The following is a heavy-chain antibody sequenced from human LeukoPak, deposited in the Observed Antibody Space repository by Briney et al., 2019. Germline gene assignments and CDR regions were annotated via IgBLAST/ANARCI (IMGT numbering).Heavy chain of an antibody. CDR3: ARDTATTGGGLDS. V-gene: IGHV3-53*01. D-gene: IGHD1-1*01. J-gene: IGHJ4*02. CDR1: GFSVSGIH. Sequence: GGSLRLSCALSGFSVSGIHMSWVRQAPGKGLEWVSAIYTGGTTYYADSVKGRFTVSRDNSKNTLYLHLDNLRAEDTAVYYCARDTATTGGGLDSWGQGTLVTVSS. CDR2: IYTGGTT.